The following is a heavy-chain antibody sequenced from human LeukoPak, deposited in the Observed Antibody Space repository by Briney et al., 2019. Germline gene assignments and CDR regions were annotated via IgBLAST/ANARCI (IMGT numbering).Heavy chain of an antibody. CDR2: IKQDGSEK. CDR3: AIHDYLAV. J-gene: IGHJ4*02. V-gene: IGHV3-7*01. Sequence: GGSLRLSCAASGFTFTDYYTSWVRQAPGKGLEWVANIKQDGSEKYYVDSVTGRFTISRDNAKNSLYLQMNTLRAEDTAVYYCAIHDYLAVWGQGTLVTVSS. D-gene: IGHD4-11*01. CDR1: GFTFTDYY.